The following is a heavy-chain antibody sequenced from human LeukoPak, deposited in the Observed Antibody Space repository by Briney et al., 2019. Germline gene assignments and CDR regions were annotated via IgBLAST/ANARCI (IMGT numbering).Heavy chain of an antibody. D-gene: IGHD1-26*01. CDR3: AKDQNSGSYQYFDY. J-gene: IGHJ4*02. CDR1: GFTFSSYA. CDR2: ISYDGSNK. Sequence: PGGSLRLSCAASGFTFSSYAMHWVRQAPGKGLEWVAVISYDGSNKYYADSVKGRFTISRDNSKNTLYLQMNSLRAEDTALYYCAKDQNSGSYQYFDYWGQGTLVTVSS. V-gene: IGHV3-30-3*01.